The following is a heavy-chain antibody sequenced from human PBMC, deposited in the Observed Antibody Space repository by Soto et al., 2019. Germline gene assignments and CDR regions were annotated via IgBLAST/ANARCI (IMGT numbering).Heavy chain of an antibody. D-gene: IGHD6-19*01. J-gene: IGHJ6*02. CDR2: ISYDGSNK. Sequence: XESLTPSCAASGFTVSAKGMHGVRQAPGKGLEWVAVISYDGSNKYYADSVKGRFTISRDNSKNTLYLKMSSLRAEDTAVYYCVKDGSSGWPYYYGLDVWGQGTTVTVSS. CDR3: VKDGSSGWPYYYGLDV. CDR1: GFTVSAKG. V-gene: IGHV3-30*18.